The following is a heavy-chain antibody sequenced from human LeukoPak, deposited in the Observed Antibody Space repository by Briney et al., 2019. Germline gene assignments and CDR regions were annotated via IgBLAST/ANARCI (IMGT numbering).Heavy chain of an antibody. D-gene: IGHD6-13*01. J-gene: IGHJ6*03. CDR1: GGTFSSYA. V-gene: IGHV1-69*06. CDR2: IIPIFGTA. Sequence: SVKVSCKASGGTFSSYAISWVRQAPGQGLEWMGGIIPIFGTANYAQKFQGRVTITADKSTSTAYMELSSLRSEDTAVYYCARSIGAAGYMDVWGKGTTVTVSS. CDR3: ARSIGAAGYMDV.